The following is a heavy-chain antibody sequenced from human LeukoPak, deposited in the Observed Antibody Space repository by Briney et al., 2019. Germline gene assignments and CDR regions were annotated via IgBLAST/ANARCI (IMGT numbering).Heavy chain of an antibody. CDR1: GYTFTSYG. J-gene: IGHJ4*02. D-gene: IGHD3-22*01. V-gene: IGHV1-18*01. Sequence: ASVKVSCKASGYTFTSYGISWVRQAPGQGLEWMGWISAYNGNTNYAQKLQGRVTMTTGTSTSTAYMELRSLRSDDTAVYYCARDRRAQERYDSSGYYVHWGQGTLVPVSS. CDR3: ARDRRAQERYDSSGYYVH. CDR2: ISAYNGNT.